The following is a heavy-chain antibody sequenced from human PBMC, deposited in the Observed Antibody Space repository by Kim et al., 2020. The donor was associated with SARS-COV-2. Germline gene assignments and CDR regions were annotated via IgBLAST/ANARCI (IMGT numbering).Heavy chain of an antibody. CDR1: GGSISSYY. Sequence: SETLSLTCTVSGGSISSYYWSWIRQPPGKGLEWIGDIYYSGSTNYNPSLKSRGTISVDTSKNQFSLKLRSVTAADTAAYYCARGPYEVLWFGENWFDPW. D-gene: IGHD3-10*01. J-gene: IGHJ5*02. V-gene: IGHV4-59*01. CDR3: ARGPYEVLWFGENWFDP. CDR2: IYYSGST.